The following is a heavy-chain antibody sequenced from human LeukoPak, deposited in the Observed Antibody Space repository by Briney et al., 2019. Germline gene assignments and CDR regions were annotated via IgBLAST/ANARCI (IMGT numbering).Heavy chain of an antibody. CDR2: IYHSGST. D-gene: IGHD3-10*01. J-gene: IGHJ6*02. V-gene: IGHV4-4*02. CDR1: GGSISSSNW. CDR3: ARDPAGFGSGSSGYYGMDV. Sequence: SETLSLTCAVSGGSISSSNWWSWVRQPPGKGLEWIGEIYHSGSTNYNPSLKSRVTISVDTSKNQFSLKLSSVTAADTAVYYCARDPAGFGSGSSGYYGMDVWGQGTTVTVSS.